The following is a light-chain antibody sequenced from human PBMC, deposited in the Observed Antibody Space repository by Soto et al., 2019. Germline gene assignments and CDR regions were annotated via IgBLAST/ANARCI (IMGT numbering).Light chain of an antibody. J-gene: IGLJ2*01. CDR1: SSNIGSNY. CDR3: QSYDSTLSTSEVV. V-gene: IGLV1-47*01. CDR2: RNN. Sequence: QSVLTQPPSASGTPGQRVTISCSGSSSNIGSNYVYWYQQLPGTAPKLLIQRNNQRPSGVPDRFSGSKSGTSASLAISGLRSEDEADYYCQSYDSTLSTSEVVFGGGTKLTVL.